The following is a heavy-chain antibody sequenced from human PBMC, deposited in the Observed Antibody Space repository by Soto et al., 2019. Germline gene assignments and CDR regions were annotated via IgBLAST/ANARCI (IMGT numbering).Heavy chain of an antibody. J-gene: IGHJ4*02. CDR2: INHRGST. D-gene: IGHD6-19*01. V-gene: IGHV4-34*01. Sequence: SETLSLTCAVYGGSLRGYYWSWIRQPPGKGLEWIGEINHRGSTNYSPSLKSRVTISVDTSKNQFSLKLSSVTAADTAMYYCARGQWLDNYWGQGTLVTVSS. CDR1: GGSLRGYY. CDR3: ARGQWLDNY.